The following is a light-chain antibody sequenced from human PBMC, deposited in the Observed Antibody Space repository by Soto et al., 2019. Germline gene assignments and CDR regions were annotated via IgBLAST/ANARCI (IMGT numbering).Light chain of an antibody. J-gene: IGKJ1*01. CDR3: QQYNNYWT. Sequence: DLQMTQSPSTLSASVGDRVTITCRASQSISSWLAWYQQKPGKAPKVLIYKASNLESGVPSRFSGSGSGTEFTLTISSLQPDDFATYYCQQYNNYWTFGQGTKVEIK. V-gene: IGKV1-5*03. CDR2: KAS. CDR1: QSISSW.